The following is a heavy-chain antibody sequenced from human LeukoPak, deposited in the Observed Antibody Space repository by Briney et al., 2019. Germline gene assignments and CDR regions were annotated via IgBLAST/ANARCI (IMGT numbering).Heavy chain of an antibody. D-gene: IGHD6-13*01. CDR1: GYSFPSYW. CDR2: IYPGDSDT. J-gene: IGHJ5*02. CDR3: ARLFGYSSSWLTP. V-gene: IGHV5-51*01. Sequence: PGESLKISCKGSGYSFPSYWIGWVRQMPGKGLGWMGIIYPGDSDTRYSPSFEGQVTISADKSISTAYLQWSSLKASDTAMYYCARLFGYSSSWLTPWGQGTLVTVSS.